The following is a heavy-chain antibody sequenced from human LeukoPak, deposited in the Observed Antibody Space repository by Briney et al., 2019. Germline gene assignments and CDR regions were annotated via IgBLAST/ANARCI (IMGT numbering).Heavy chain of an antibody. Sequence: GGSLRLSCAASGFTFSSYSMNWVRQAPGKGLEWVSSISSSSSYIYYADSVKGPFTISRDNAKNSLYLQMNSLRAEDTAVYYCASRSNAFWSGRNAFDIWGQGTMVTVSS. J-gene: IGHJ3*02. V-gene: IGHV3-21*01. CDR3: ASRSNAFWSGRNAFDI. D-gene: IGHD3-3*01. CDR1: GFTFSSYS. CDR2: ISSSSSYI.